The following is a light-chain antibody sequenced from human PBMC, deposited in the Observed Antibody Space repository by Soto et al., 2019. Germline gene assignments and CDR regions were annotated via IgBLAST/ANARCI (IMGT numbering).Light chain of an antibody. V-gene: IGKV1-27*01. CDR1: QGISNY. CDR3: QKYNSAPRT. J-gene: IGKJ1*01. CDR2: AAS. Sequence: DIQMTQSPSSLSASVGDRVTITCRARQGISNYLAWYQQKPGKVPKLLIYAASTVQSGVPSRFSGSGSGTDFTLTISSLQPEDVATYYCQKYNSAPRTFGQGTKVEIK.